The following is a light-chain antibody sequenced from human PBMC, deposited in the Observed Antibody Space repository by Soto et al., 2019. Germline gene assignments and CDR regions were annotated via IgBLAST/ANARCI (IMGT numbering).Light chain of an antibody. Sequence: DIQMTQSPSTLSASVGDRVTITCRASQTLSDYLAWYQQKPGKAPKLLIYGVSTFESGVPSRFSGGGSGTEFSLTISSLQPDDFETYSCQQYKSYPWTFGQGTKVEI. V-gene: IGKV1-5*03. CDR3: QQYKSYPWT. CDR1: QTLSDY. J-gene: IGKJ1*01. CDR2: GVS.